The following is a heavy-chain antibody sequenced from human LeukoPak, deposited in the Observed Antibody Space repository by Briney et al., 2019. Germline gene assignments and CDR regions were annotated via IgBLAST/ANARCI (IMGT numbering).Heavy chain of an antibody. CDR3: ARDYSGWSLDP. Sequence: GESLRLSCAASGFTFTTYWLGWVRQPPGKGLEWVSYISDGGKTKYSADSVKGRFTIPRDNAKNSLYLQMNSLRAEDTAVYYCARDYSGWSLDPWGQGTLVTVSS. CDR2: ISDGGKTK. CDR1: GFTFTTYW. D-gene: IGHD5-12*01. J-gene: IGHJ5*02. V-gene: IGHV3-48*04.